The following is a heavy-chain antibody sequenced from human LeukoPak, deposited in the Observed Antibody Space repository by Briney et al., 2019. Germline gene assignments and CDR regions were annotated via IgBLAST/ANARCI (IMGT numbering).Heavy chain of an antibody. CDR2: IYYSGST. V-gene: IGHV4-30-2*05. Sequence: SETLSLTCAVSGGSISSGGYSWSWIRQPPGKGLEWIGYIYYSGSTYYNPSLKSRVTISVDTSKNQFSLKLSSVTAADTAVYYCARVPEEGDGYNYVPYYFDYWGQGTLVTVSS. D-gene: IGHD5-24*01. CDR1: GGSISSGGYS. CDR3: ARVPEEGDGYNYVPYYFDY. J-gene: IGHJ4*02.